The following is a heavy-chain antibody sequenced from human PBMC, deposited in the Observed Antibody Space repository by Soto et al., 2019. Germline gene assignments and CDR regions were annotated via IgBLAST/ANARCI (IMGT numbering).Heavy chain of an antibody. D-gene: IGHD1-1*01. J-gene: IGHJ6*03. CDR2: ISYDGSNK. V-gene: IGHV3-30*18. CDR1: GFTFSSYG. CDR3: AKVQLERQSNHYYYYMDV. Sequence: GGSLRLSCAASGFTFSSYGMHWVRQAPGKGLEWVAVISYDGSNKYYADSVKGRFTISRDNSKNTLYLQMNSLRAEDTAVYYCAKVQLERQSNHYYYYMDVWGKGTTVTVSS.